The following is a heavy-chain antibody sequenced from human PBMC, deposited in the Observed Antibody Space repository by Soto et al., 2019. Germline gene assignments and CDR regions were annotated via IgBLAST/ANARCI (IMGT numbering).Heavy chain of an antibody. J-gene: IGHJ3*02. CDR2: INAGNGNT. V-gene: IGHV1-3*01. CDR1: GYTFTSYA. CDR3: ARELAGGAFDI. D-gene: IGHD1-26*01. Sequence: GASVKVSCKASGYTFTSYAMHWVRQAPGQRLEWMGWINAGNGNTKYSQKFQGRVTITRDTAASTAYMELSSLRSEDTAVYYCARELAGGAFDIWGQGTMVTVSS.